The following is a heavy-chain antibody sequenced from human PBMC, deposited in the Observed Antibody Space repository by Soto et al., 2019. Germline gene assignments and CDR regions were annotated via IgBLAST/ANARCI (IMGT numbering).Heavy chain of an antibody. CDR1: GYTFTSYA. CDR2: INAGNGNT. V-gene: IGHV1-3*01. J-gene: IGHJ5*02. CDR3: ARRPTARRGGWFDP. D-gene: IGHD6-6*01. Sequence: ASVKVSCKASGYTFTSYAMHWVRQAPGQRLEWMGWINAGNGNTKYSQKFQGRVTITRDTSTSTAYMELRSLRSDDTAVYYCARRPTARRGGWFDPWGQGSLVTVSS.